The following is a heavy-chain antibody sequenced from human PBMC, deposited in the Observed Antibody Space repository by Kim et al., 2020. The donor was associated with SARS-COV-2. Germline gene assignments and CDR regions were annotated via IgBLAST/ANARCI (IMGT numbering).Heavy chain of an antibody. D-gene: IGHD2-21*02. Sequence: SVKVSCKASGGTFSSYAISWVRQAPGQGLEWMGGIIPIFGTANYAQKFQGRVTITADESTSTAYMELSSLRSEDTAVYYCASRVTHPDYYYYGMDVWGQGTTVTVSS. V-gene: IGHV1-69*13. J-gene: IGHJ6*02. CDR3: ASRVTHPDYYYYGMDV. CDR1: GGTFSSYA. CDR2: IIPIFGTA.